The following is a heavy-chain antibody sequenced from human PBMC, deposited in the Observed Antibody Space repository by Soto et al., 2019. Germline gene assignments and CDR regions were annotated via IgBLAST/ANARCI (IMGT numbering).Heavy chain of an antibody. J-gene: IGHJ5*02. CDR1: GGSISSGGYY. Sequence: QVQLQESGPGLVKPSQTLSLTCTVSGGSISSGGYYWSWIRQHPGKGLEWIGYIYYSGSTYYNPSLKSRVTISVDMSKNQFSLKLSSVTAADTAVYYCARDLGRLAYYGSGSYYEGGWFDPWGQGTLVTVSS. D-gene: IGHD3-10*01. CDR3: ARDLGRLAYYGSGSYYEGGWFDP. V-gene: IGHV4-31*03. CDR2: IYYSGST.